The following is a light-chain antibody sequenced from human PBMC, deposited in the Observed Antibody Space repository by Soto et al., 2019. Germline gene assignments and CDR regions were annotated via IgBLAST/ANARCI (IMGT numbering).Light chain of an antibody. CDR1: QSVSSSY. CDR2: YIS. V-gene: IGKV3D-20*02. J-gene: IGKJ5*01. Sequence: EIVLTQSPGTLSLSPLEIATLSCRASQSVSSSYLAWYKQKPGQAPRLLIYYISTRATGIPARFSGSGSGTEFTLTINSLQSEDSAVYYCQQHNQWPINFGQGTRLEIK. CDR3: QQHNQWPIN.